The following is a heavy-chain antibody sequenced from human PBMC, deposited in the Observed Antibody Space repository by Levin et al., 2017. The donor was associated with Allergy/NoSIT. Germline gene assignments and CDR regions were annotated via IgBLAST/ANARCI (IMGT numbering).Heavy chain of an antibody. CDR2: IWYDGSNQ. D-gene: IGHD1-26*01. CDR3: SRVTSGSPSLLGH. Sequence: GESLKISCAASGFSFSAYGMHWVRQTPGKGLEWVAVIWYDGSNQYYADSVKGRFTISRDNSNNTLYLQMNRLRVEDTAVYFCSRVTSGSPSLLGHWGQGTLVTVSS. J-gene: IGHJ4*02. V-gene: IGHV3-33*01. CDR1: GFSFSAYG.